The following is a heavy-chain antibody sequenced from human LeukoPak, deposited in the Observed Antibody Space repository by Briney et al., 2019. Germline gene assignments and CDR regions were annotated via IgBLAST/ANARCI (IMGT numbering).Heavy chain of an antibody. CDR3: TRDALMLMFDY. Sequence: GGSLRLSCTASGFTFGDYTMSWFRQAPGKGLEWVGFIRSKAYGATTEYAASVKGRFTISRDDSKSIAYLQMNSLKTEDTAVYYCTRDALMLMFDYWGQGTLGTVSS. CDR2: IRSKAYGATT. J-gene: IGHJ4*02. V-gene: IGHV3-49*03. D-gene: IGHD2-8*01. CDR1: GFTFGDYT.